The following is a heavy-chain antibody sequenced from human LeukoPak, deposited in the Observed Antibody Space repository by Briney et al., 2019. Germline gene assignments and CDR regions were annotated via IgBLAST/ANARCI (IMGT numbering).Heavy chain of an antibody. J-gene: IGHJ3*02. CDR2: IFYSGST. D-gene: IGHD3-10*01. CDR3: AGNYYGSGSSDALDI. CDR1: GGSISRADCY. Sequence: SETLSLTCTVSGGSISRADCYWSWIRQPTGKGRVWNGNIFYSGSTYYTPSLKSRFRITIETSKYHFSLKLISVTAAEWVAYYCAGNYYGSGSSDALDICGRGTMVSVSS. V-gene: IGHV4-30-4*01.